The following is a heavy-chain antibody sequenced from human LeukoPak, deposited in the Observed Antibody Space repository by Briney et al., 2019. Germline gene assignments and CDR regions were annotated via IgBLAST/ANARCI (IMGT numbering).Heavy chain of an antibody. CDR3: ARTTAVAGHYYFDY. CDR1: GYTFTSYD. V-gene: IGHV1-8*01. J-gene: IGHJ4*02. Sequence: ASVKVSCKASGYTFTSYDINWVRQATGQGLEWMGWMNPNSGNTGYAQKFQGRVTMTRNTSISTAYMELSSLRSEDTAVYYCARTTAVAGHYYFDYWGQGTLVTVSS. CDR2: MNPNSGNT. D-gene: IGHD6-19*01.